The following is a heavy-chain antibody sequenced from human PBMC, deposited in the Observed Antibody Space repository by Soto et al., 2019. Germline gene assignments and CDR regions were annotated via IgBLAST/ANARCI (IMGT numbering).Heavy chain of an antibody. CDR2: IYYSGST. J-gene: IGHJ5*02. D-gene: IGHD2-15*01. CDR1: GGSISSGGYY. V-gene: IGHV4-31*03. Sequence: TSETLSLTCTVSGGSISSGGYYWSWIRQHPGKGLEWIGYIYYSGSTYYNPSLKSRVTISVDTSKNQFSLKLSSVTAADTAVYYCARTVDNWFDPWGQGTLVTVSS. CDR3: ARTVDNWFDP.